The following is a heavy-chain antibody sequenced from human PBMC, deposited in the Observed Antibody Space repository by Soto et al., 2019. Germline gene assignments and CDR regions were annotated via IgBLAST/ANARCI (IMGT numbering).Heavy chain of an antibody. CDR2: IWYDGSNK. V-gene: IGHV3-33*01. CDR3: ARGPLYNWNDGIFDY. Sequence: PGGSLRLSCAASGFTFSSYGMHWVRQAPGKGLEWVAVIWYDGSNKYYADSVKGRFTISRDNSKNTLYLQMNSLRAEDTAVYYCARGPLYNWNDGIFDYWGQGTLVTVSS. CDR1: GFTFSSYG. D-gene: IGHD1-20*01. J-gene: IGHJ4*02.